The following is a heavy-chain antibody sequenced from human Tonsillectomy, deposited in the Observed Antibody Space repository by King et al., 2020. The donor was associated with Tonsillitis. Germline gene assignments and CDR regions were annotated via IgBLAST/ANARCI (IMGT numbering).Heavy chain of an antibody. Sequence: VQLVESGGGLVQPGGSLRLSCAASGFTFSTYAMTWVRQAPGKGLEWVSAISGAGGSTYSADSVRGRFTISRDNSKNTLYLQMNSLRAEDTAVYYCAKFYRDCSGGSCYRPLFDYWDQGTLVTVSS. J-gene: IGHJ4*02. CDR3: AKFYRDCSGGSCYRPLFDY. D-gene: IGHD2-15*01. CDR2: ISGAGGST. V-gene: IGHV3-23*04. CDR1: GFTFSTYA.